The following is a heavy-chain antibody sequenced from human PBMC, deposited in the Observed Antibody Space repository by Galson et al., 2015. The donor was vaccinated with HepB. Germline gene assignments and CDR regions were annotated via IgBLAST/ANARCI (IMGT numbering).Heavy chain of an antibody. J-gene: IGHJ4*02. CDR2: IYYSGST. CDR3: ARWLGRWRKFDY. V-gene: IGHV4-61*01. Sequence: LSLTCTVSGGPVSSGSHYWTWIRQPPGKGLEWIGYIYYSGSTNYNPSLKSRVTISIDPSNNQFSLTLRFATAADTAVYYCARWLGRWRKFDYWGQGTLVSVSS. D-gene: IGHD3-22*01. CDR1: GGPVSSGSHY.